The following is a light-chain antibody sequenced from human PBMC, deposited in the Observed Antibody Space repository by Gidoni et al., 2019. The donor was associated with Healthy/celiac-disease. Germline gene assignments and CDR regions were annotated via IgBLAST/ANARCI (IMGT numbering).Light chain of an antibody. V-gene: IGLV2-23*01. CDR3: CSYAGSSTWV. CDR1: SSDVGSYNL. Sequence: QSALTQPASVSGSPGQSITISCTGTSSDVGSYNLVSWYQQHPGKAPKLMIYEGSKQDPSGVSNRFSGSKSGNTASLTISGLQAEDEADYYCCSYAGSSTWVFGGGTKLTVL. J-gene: IGLJ3*02. CDR2: EGS.